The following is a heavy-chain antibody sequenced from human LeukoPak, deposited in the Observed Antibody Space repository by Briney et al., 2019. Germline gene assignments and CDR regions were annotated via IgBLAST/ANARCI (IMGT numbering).Heavy chain of an antibody. V-gene: IGHV3-7*01. CDR1: GFTFSSYW. J-gene: IGHJ6*03. CDR2: IKQDGSEK. Sequence: GGSLGLSCAASGFTFSSYWMSWVRQAPGKGLEWVANIKQDGSEKYYVDSVKGRFTISRDNAKNSLYLQMNSLRAEDTAVYYCARTHSSSWFYYYYYYMDVWGKGTTVTISS. D-gene: IGHD6-13*01. CDR3: ARTHSSSWFYYYYYYMDV.